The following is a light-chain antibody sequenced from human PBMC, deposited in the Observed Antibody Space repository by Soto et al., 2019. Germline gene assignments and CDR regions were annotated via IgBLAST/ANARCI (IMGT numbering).Light chain of an antibody. V-gene: IGKV3-15*01. CDR2: GAS. CDR3: QQYNDWPPLT. J-gene: IGKJ4*01. CDR1: QSVSSN. Sequence: ETVMTQSPAPLSVSPGERVTLCCRASQSVSSNFAWYQQKPGQAPRLLIYGASTRATGIPARFSGSGSGTEFTLTISSLQSEDFAVYYCQQYNDWPPLTFGGGTKVDIK.